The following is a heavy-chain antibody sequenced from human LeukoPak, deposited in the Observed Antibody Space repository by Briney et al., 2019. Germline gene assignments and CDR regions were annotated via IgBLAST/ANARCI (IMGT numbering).Heavy chain of an antibody. D-gene: IGHD3-9*01. J-gene: IGHJ4*02. CDR3: ATLSDYDILTGYHL. Sequence: GASVKVSCKVSGYTLTELSMHRVRQAPGKGLEWMGGFDPEDGETIYAQKFQGRVTMTEDTSTDTAYMELSSLRSEDTAVYYCATLSDYDILTGYHLWGQGTLVTVSS. CDR2: FDPEDGET. V-gene: IGHV1-24*01. CDR1: GYTLTELS.